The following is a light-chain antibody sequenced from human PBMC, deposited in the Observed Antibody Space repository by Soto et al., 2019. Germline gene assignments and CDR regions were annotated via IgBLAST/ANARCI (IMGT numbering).Light chain of an antibody. V-gene: IGKV1-39*01. CDR1: QSISTY. J-gene: IGKJ2*01. CDR2: AAS. CDR3: QQGYSIPPST. Sequence: DIQMTQSPSSLSASVGDRVTITCRANQSISTYLNWYQQKPGKAPKLLIYAASNLQSGVSSRFSSSGSGTAFTLTISSLQPADFATYYCQQGYSIPPSTFGQGTKLEIK.